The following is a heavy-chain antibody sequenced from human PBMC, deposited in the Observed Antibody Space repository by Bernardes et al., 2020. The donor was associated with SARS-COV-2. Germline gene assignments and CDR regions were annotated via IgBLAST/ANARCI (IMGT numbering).Heavy chain of an antibody. J-gene: IGHJ4*02. V-gene: IGHV3-30*03. CDR1: RFPFSIYG. CDR2: ISYDGANQ. Sequence: GGSLRLSCVASRFPFSIYGMHWVRQAPGKGLEWVAVISYDGANQYYADSVKGRFTISRDNSKNTLFLQMNSLRDEDTAVYYCARVAVQRYEIPPCDYWGQGTLVTVSS. D-gene: IGHD1-1*01. CDR3: ARVAVQRYEIPPCDY.